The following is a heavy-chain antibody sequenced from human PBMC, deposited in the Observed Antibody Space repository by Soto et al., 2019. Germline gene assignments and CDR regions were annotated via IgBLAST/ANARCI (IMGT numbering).Heavy chain of an antibody. J-gene: IGHJ5*02. Sequence: ASVTVSCKASGYTFTGSYIHWVRQAPGQGLEWMGWINPNSGGTNYAQKFQGRVTITADESTSTAYMELRSLRSDDTAVYYCARASGSSYWFDPWGQGTLVTVSS. CDR1: GYTFTGSY. D-gene: IGHD1-26*01. V-gene: IGHV1-2*02. CDR3: ARASGSSYWFDP. CDR2: INPNSGGT.